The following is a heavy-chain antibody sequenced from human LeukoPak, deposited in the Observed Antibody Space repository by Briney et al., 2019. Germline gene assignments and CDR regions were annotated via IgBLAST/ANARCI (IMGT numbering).Heavy chain of an antibody. CDR3: AKKRGVVPAAMPIDY. V-gene: IGHV3-23*01. CDR1: GFTFSSYA. CDR2: ISGSGGST. D-gene: IGHD2-2*01. J-gene: IGHJ4*02. Sequence: GGSLRLSCAAPGFTFSSYAMSWVRQAPGKGLEWVSAISGSGGSTYYADSVKGRFTISRDNSKNTLYLRMNSLRAEDTAVYYCAKKRGVVPAAMPIDYWGQGTLVIVSS.